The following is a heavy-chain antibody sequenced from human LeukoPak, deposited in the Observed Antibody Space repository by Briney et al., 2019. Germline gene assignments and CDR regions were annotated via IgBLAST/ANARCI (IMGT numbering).Heavy chain of an antibody. CDR3: AREVGSSWLGPFDY. V-gene: IGHV4-39*07. D-gene: IGHD6-13*01. J-gene: IGHJ4*02. CDR2: IYYSGST. Sequence: SETLSLTCTVSGGSISSSSYYWGWIRQPPGKGLEWIGSIYYSGSTYYNPSLKSRVTISVDTSKNQFSLKLSSVTAADTAVYYCAREVGSSWLGPFDYWGQGTLVTVSS. CDR1: GGSISSSSYY.